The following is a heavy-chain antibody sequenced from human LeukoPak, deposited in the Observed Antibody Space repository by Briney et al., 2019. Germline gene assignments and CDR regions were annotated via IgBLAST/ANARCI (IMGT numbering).Heavy chain of an antibody. D-gene: IGHD2-15*01. J-gene: IGHJ3*02. Sequence: GGSLRLSCAASGFTFSSYEMNWVRRAPGKGLEWVSYISSSGSTIYYADSVKGRFTISRDNSKNTLYLQMNSLRAEDTAVYYCAKAVVVVAGDAFDIWGQGTMVTVSS. CDR2: ISSSGSTI. CDR3: AKAVVVVAGDAFDI. V-gene: IGHV3-48*03. CDR1: GFTFSSYE.